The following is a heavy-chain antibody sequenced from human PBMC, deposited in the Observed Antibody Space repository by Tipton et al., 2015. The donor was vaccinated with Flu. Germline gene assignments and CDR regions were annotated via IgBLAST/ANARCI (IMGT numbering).Heavy chain of an antibody. CDR1: GGSISSGSYY. D-gene: IGHD6-19*01. V-gene: IGHV4-61*02. Sequence: LRLSCTVSGGSISSGSYYWSWIRQPAGKGLEWIGRIYTSGSTNYNPSLKSRVTISVDTSKNQFSLKRSSVTAADTAVYYCARSTMVEYSSGWYRLDAFGIWGKGIMVTVS. J-gene: IGHJ3*02. CDR3: ARSTMVEYSSGWYRLDAFGI. CDR2: IYTSGST.